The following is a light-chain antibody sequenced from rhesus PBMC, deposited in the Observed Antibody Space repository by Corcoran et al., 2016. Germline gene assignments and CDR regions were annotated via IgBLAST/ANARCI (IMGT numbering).Light chain of an antibody. Sequence: DIQMTQSPSSLSASVGDTVTITCRASQGINNNLAWYQQRPGKAPKLLNYYVSTFKRGVPSRFSGSGSGTVFTLTISSLQPEDCATYFWQHAYSTPWTFGQGTKVEIK. CDR2: YVS. CDR3: QHAYSTPWT. V-gene: IGKV1S15*01. J-gene: IGKJ1*01. CDR1: QGINNN.